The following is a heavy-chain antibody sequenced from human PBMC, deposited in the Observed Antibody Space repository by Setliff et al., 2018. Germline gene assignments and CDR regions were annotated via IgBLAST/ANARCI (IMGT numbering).Heavy chain of an antibody. CDR1: GFTFRDYG. J-gene: IGHJ3*02. D-gene: IGHD1-26*01. CDR3: AKGGYSGSYRTGYAFDI. V-gene: IGHV3-20*04. Sequence: GGSLRLSCAASGFTFRDYGMNWVRQVPGKGLEWVSGTNWNGDDISYADSVRGRFTISRDNARNSLHLQMNDVRREDAAFYYCAKGGYSGSYRTGYAFDIWGQGTMVTVSS. CDR2: TNWNGDDI.